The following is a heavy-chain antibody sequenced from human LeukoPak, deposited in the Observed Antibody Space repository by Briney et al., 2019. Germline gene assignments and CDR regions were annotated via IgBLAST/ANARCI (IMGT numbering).Heavy chain of an antibody. V-gene: IGHV3-48*02. Sequence: GGSLRLSCAASGFTFSSFSMNWARQAPGKGMEWVSYISSGGSPIYYAASVKGRFTVSRDNAKNSLYLQMNSLRDEDTAVYYCARDRRYFDYWGQGSLVTVSS. J-gene: IGHJ4*02. CDR2: ISSGGSPI. CDR3: ARDRRYFDY. CDR1: GFTFSSFS.